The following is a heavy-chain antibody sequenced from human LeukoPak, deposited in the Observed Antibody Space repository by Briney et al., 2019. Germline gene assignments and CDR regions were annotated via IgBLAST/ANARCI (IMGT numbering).Heavy chain of an antibody. Sequence: MTSETLSLTCTVSGGSISSYYWSWIRQPPGKGLEWIGYIYYSGSTYYNPSLKSRVTISVDTSKNQFSLKLSSVTAADTAVYYCAREGPYYGSGSYYAPLDYWGQGTLVTVSS. CDR2: IYYSGST. V-gene: IGHV4-59*06. J-gene: IGHJ4*02. CDR1: GGSISSYY. CDR3: AREGPYYGSGSYYAPLDY. D-gene: IGHD3-10*01.